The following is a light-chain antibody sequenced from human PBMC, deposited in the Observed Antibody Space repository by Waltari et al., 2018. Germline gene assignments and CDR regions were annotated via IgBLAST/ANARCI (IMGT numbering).Light chain of an antibody. Sequence: SYVLTQPPSVSVAPGETARITCGGNNIGPKSVHWYRQKPGQATVLVISYDSDRPSGIPERFSGSNSGDTATLTISRVEAGDEADYYCQVWDANNEPGLFGTGTEVTV. CDR2: YDS. J-gene: IGLJ1*01. CDR1: NIGPKS. V-gene: IGLV3-21*01. CDR3: QVWDANNEPGL.